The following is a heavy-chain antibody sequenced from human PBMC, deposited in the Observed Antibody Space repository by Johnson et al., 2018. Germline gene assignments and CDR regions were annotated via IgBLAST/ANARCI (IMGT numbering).Heavy chain of an antibody. J-gene: IGHJ6*03. D-gene: IGHD1/OR15-1a*01. CDR1: GGSISSSSYY. Sequence: QVQLQESGPGLVKPSETLSLICTVSGGSISSSSYYWGWIRQPPGKGLEWIGIIYYSGSTYYNPSLKSRVTISVDTSKNQFSLKLSSVTAADTAVYYCARENRYYYYMDVWGKGTTVTVSS. V-gene: IGHV4-39*07. CDR3: ARENRYYYYMDV. CDR2: IYYSGST.